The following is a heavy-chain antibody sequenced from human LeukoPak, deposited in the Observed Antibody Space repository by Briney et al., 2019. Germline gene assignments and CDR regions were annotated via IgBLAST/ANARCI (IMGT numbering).Heavy chain of an antibody. D-gene: IGHD3-10*01. CDR3: ARGRMIRIWFGELLDY. J-gene: IGHJ4*02. V-gene: IGHV1-2*04. CDR1: GYTFTGYY. Sequence: SVKLSSTPSGYTFTGYYMNSVRQSPSPGLECLRWINPNSGGTTYTQNFQGWVTMTRDSTLSTAYMERSRLRSDETAVYCCARGRMIRIWFGELLDYWGQGTLVTVSS. CDR2: INPNSGGT.